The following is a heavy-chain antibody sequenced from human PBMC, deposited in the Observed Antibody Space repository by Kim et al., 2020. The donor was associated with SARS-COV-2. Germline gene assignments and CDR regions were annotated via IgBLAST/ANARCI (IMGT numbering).Heavy chain of an antibody. CDR1: GGSFSGYY. Sequence: SETLSLTCAVYGGSFSGYYWSWIRQPPGKGLEWIGEINHSGSTNYNPSLKSRVTISVDTSKNQFSLKLSSVTAADTAVYYCARGRNWNDRARFDPWGQGTLVTVSS. J-gene: IGHJ5*02. V-gene: IGHV4-34*01. CDR3: ARGRNWNDRARFDP. D-gene: IGHD1-20*01. CDR2: INHSGST.